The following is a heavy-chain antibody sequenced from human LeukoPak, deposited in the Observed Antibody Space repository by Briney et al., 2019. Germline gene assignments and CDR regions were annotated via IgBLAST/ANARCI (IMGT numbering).Heavy chain of an antibody. CDR2: IYHSGST. CDR1: GYSISSGYY. D-gene: IGHD3-22*01. V-gene: IGHV4-38-2*02. CDR3: AGYYDSSGYFAFDI. Sequence: SETLSLTCTVSGYSISSGYYWGWVRQPPGKGLEWIGRIYHSGSTYYNPSLKSRVTISVDTSKNQFSLKLSSVTAADTAVYYCAGYYDSSGYFAFDIWGQGTMVTVSS. J-gene: IGHJ3*02.